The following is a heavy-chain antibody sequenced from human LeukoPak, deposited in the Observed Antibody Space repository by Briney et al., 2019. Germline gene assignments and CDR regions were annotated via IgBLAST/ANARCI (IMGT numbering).Heavy chain of an antibody. V-gene: IGHV3-43*02. CDR3: AKDIYGGADFEVYYYYYGMDV. CDR2: ISGDGGST. Sequence: GGSLRLSCAASELHAMHWVRQAPGKGLEWVSLISGDGGSTYYADSVKGRFTISRDNSKNSLYLQMNSLRTEDTALYYCAKDIYGGADFEVYYYYYGMDVWGQGTTVTVSS. J-gene: IGHJ6*02. CDR1: ELHA. D-gene: IGHD4-23*01.